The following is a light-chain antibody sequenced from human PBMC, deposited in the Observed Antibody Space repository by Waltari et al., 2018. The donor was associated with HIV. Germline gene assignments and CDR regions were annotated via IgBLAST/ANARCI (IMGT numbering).Light chain of an antibody. CDR1: QGLRNA. J-gene: IGKJ2*01. CDR3: QQFRSYPRT. Sequence: AIQLTQSPSSLSASVGDRVTITCRASQGLRNALAWYQQKPGRPPKLLIYNASTLEGGVPSRFSGTMSGTDFNLTCSNLQPEYSATYYCQQFRSYPRTFGQGATLEIK. V-gene: IGKV1-13*02. CDR2: NAS.